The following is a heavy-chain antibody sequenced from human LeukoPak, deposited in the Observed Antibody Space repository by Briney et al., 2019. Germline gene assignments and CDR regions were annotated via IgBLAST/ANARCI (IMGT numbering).Heavy chain of an antibody. Sequence: PGGSLRLSCAASGFTFSSYAMHWVRQAPGKGLEWVAVISYDGSNKYYADSVKGRFTISRDNSKNTLYLQMNSLRAEDTAVYFCARWSTTPDTEAGDYWGQGTLVTVSS. J-gene: IGHJ4*02. D-gene: IGHD1/OR15-1a*01. CDR1: GFTFSSYA. CDR3: ARWSTTPDTEAGDY. CDR2: ISYDGSNK. V-gene: IGHV3-30-3*01.